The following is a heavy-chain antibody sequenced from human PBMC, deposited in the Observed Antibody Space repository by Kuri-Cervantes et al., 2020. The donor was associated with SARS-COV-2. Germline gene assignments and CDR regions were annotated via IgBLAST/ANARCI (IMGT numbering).Heavy chain of an antibody. V-gene: IGHV4-38-2*01. J-gene: IGHJ3*02. D-gene: IGHD6-6*01. CDR3: ARRGAGSSSAAFDI. CDR1: GYSISSGYY. Sequence: SETLSLTCAVSGYSISSGYYWGWIRQPPGKGLEWIGSIYHSRSTYYNPSLKSRVTISVDTSKNQISLKLSSVTAADTAVYYCARRGAGSSSAAFDIWGQGTMVTVSS. CDR2: IYHSRST.